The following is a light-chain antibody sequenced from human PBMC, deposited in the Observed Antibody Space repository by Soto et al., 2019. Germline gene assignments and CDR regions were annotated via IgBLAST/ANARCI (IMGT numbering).Light chain of an antibody. CDR1: QTISTY. CDR2: DAS. CDR3: QQSDSTPYT. J-gene: IGKJ2*01. Sequence: DIQITQSPSSLSASVGERFTITCGASQTISTYLNWYQQKPGKAPRLLIYDASSLLSGVPSRFSGSGSGTDFTLTIASLQPEDFSTYYCQQSDSTPYTFGQGTKVDIK. V-gene: IGKV1-39*01.